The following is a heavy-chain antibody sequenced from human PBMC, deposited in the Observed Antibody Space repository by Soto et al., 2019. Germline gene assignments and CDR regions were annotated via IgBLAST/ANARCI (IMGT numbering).Heavy chain of an antibody. V-gene: IGHV3-23*01. J-gene: IGHJ3*02. D-gene: IGHD2-8*02. CDR1: GFTFSKYA. Sequence: EVQLLESGGGLVQPGGSLRLSCAASGFTFSKYAMSWVRQAPGKGLDWVSGISDSGVTTYFADSVKGRFTISRDNSKNTLYLQMNSLRAEDTAVYYCAKGKGTGVTRVGAFDIWGQGTMVTVSS. CDR2: ISDSGVTT. CDR3: AKGKGTGVTRVGAFDI.